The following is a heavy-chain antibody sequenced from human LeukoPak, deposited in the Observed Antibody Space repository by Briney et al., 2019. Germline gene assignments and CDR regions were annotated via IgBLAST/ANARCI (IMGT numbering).Heavy chain of an antibody. CDR3: TRDRGSEGGFDY. V-gene: IGHV4-59*01. Sequence: SETLSLTCTVSGGSIVNYYWSWIRQPPGKGLDWIGYIHYSGSTNYNPSLKGRVTLSVDTSKNQLSLQLSSVTAADTAVYYCTRDRGSEGGFDYWGQGMLVTVSS. J-gene: IGHJ4*02. CDR2: IHYSGST. CDR1: GGSIVNYY. D-gene: IGHD3-16*01.